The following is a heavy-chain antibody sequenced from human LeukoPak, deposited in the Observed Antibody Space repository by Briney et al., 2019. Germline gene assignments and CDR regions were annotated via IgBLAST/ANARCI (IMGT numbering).Heavy chain of an antibody. J-gene: IGHJ5*02. CDR2: IYTSGSP. CDR1: GGSISSYY. V-gene: IGHV4-4*07. D-gene: IGHD1-26*01. CDR3: ARESYSGSYYRFDP. Sequence: SETLSLTCTVSGGSISSYYWSWIRQPAGKGLEWIGRIYTSGSPNYNPSLKSRVTMSVDTSKNQCSLKLSSVTAADTAVYYCARESYSGSYYRFDPWGQGTLVTVSS.